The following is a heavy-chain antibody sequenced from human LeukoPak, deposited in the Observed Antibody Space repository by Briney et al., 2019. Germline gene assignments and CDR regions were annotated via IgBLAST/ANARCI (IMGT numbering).Heavy chain of an antibody. V-gene: IGHV4-39*01. CDR2: IYHSGST. Sequence: SETLSLTCTVSGGSISSRLYYWGWIRQPPEKGPEWIGSIYHSGSTYYNPSLKSRVTISVDTSKNQFSLKLSSVTAADTAVYYCARNSRGYSYEIDYWGQGTLVTVSS. J-gene: IGHJ4*02. CDR1: GGSISSRLYY. D-gene: IGHD5-18*01. CDR3: ARNSRGYSYEIDY.